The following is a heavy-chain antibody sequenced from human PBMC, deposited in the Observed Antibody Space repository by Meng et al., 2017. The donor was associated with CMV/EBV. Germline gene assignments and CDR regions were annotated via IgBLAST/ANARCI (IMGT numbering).Heavy chain of an antibody. CDR3: AKGEDIVVVPAADGVLGAFDI. V-gene: IGHV3-23*01. CDR2: ISGSGGNT. CDR1: GFILSSYA. J-gene: IGHJ3*02. Sequence: GGSLTLSCAASGFILSSYAMSWVRQAPGKGLEWVSAISGSGGNTYYADSVKGRFTVPRDNSKNTLYLQMNSLRAEDTAVYYWAKGEDIVVVPAADGVLGAFDIWGQGTMVTVSS. D-gene: IGHD2-2*01.